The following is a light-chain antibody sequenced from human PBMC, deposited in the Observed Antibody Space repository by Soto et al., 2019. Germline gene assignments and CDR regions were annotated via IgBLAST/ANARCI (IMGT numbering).Light chain of an antibody. Sequence: QSVLTQPPSASGSPGQSVTISCTGTSSDVGGYNYVSWYQQYPGKVPKLMIYDVNKRPSGVPDRFSGSKSGNTASLTVSGLQAEDEADYYCTSYAGGNNVFGTGTQLTVL. CDR3: TSYAGGNNV. CDR2: DVN. V-gene: IGLV2-8*01. J-gene: IGLJ1*01. CDR1: SSDVGGYNY.